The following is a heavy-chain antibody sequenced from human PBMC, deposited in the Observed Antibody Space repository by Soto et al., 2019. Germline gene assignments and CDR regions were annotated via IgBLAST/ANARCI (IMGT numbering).Heavy chain of an antibody. CDR3: ASLYDSSGYFDY. Sequence: GVLRLSCAASGFTFSDYYMSWIRQAPGKGLEWVSYISSSSSYTNYADSVKGRFTISRDNAKNSLYLQMNSLRAEDTAVYYCASLYDSSGYFDYWGQGTLVTVSS. V-gene: IGHV3-11*06. CDR2: ISSSSSYT. CDR1: GFTFSDYY. D-gene: IGHD3-22*01. J-gene: IGHJ4*02.